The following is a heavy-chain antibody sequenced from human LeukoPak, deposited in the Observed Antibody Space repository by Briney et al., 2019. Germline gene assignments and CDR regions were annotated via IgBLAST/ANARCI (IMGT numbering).Heavy chain of an antibody. CDR2: IIPIFGTA. V-gene: IGHV1-69*13. CDR3: ARGQDTVVTSRDAFDI. D-gene: IGHD4-23*01. J-gene: IGHJ3*02. Sequence: SVKVSCKASGGTFSSYAISWVRQAPGQGLEWMGGIIPIFGTANYAQKFQGRVTITADESTSTAYMELSSLRSEDTAVYYCARGQDTVVTSRDAFDIWGQGTMVTVSS. CDR1: GGTFSSYA.